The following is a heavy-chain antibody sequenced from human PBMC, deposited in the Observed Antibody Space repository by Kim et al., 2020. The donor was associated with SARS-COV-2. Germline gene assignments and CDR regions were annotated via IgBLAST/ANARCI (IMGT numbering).Heavy chain of an antibody. CDR3: AKLVGPTDY. V-gene: IGHV3-23*01. Sequence: GGSLRLSCAASGFFFSNYGMIWVRQAPGKGLEWVSGIGSSGGTTYYADSVKGRFTISRDNSKNTLFLQMNSLRADDTAVYYCAKLVGPTDYWGQGTLVTV. J-gene: IGHJ4*02. D-gene: IGHD2-8*02. CDR2: IGSSGGTT. CDR1: GFFFSNYG.